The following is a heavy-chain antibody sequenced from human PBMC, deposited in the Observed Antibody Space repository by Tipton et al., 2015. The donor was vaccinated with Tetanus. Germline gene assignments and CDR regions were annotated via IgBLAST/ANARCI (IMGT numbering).Heavy chain of an antibody. CDR1: GGSISSYY. CDR3: ARDSGSGAFDY. D-gene: IGHD3-10*01. CDR2: IHSSGST. J-gene: IGHJ4*02. Sequence: TLPLTCTVSGGSISSYYWSWIRQPPGKGPEWIGQIHSSGSTNYIPSLKSRGSMSIDTSTNHFSLKLTSVTAADTAVYYCARDSGSGAFDYWGLGTPVTVSS. V-gene: IGHV4-59*12.